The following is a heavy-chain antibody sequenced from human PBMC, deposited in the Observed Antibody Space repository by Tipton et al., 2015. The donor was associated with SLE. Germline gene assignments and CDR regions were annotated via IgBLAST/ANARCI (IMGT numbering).Heavy chain of an antibody. J-gene: IGHJ3*02. CDR2: IYYREGT. V-gene: IGHV4-59*08. Sequence: LRLSCTVSGDSINSYYWSWIRRPPGEGLEWIGYIYYREGTNYSPSLKSRVTISVDTSKNQFSLKLSSVTAADTAVYYCARLLRGYSYGWNAFDIWGQGTMVTVSS. CDR1: GDSINSYY. CDR3: ARLLRGYSYGWNAFDI. D-gene: IGHD5-18*01.